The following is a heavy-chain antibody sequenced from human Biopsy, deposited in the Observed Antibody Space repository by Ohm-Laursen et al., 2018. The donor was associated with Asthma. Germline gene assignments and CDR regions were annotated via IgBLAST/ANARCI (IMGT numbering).Heavy chain of an antibody. V-gene: IGHV1-69*13. Sequence: SVKVSCKASGDAFSNYAISWVRQAPGQGLEWMGGLIPVLGTPDHAQMFEGRVTITVDDSTSTAYMELSSLSSEDTAVYYCARGYSGSDRIVYYYSGLEVWGQGTTVTVSS. CDR1: GDAFSNYA. CDR3: ARGYSGSDRIVYYYSGLEV. D-gene: IGHD5-12*01. J-gene: IGHJ6*02. CDR2: LIPVLGTP.